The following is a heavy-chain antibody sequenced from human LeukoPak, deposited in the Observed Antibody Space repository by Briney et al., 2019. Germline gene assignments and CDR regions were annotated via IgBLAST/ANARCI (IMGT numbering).Heavy chain of an antibody. Sequence: PGGALRLSCAASGCTFSSYSMNWVRQTPGKGLEWVSYIGTSSSIIYYADSVKGRFTISRDNAKNSLYLQMNSLRDEDTAVYYCARHDYAGNSGDYWGQGTLVSVSS. CDR1: GCTFSSYS. V-gene: IGHV3-48*02. J-gene: IGHJ4*02. CDR3: ARHDYAGNSGDY. CDR2: IGTSSSII. D-gene: IGHD4-23*01.